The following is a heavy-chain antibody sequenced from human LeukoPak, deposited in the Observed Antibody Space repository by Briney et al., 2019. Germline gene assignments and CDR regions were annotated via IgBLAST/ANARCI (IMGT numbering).Heavy chain of an antibody. CDR3: AKLKYSSGWSLGY. Sequence: GGSLRLSCAASVFTFSSYAMSWVRPAPGRGLEWASAISGGGGSKYYADSVKGRFTISRDNSKNTLYLKMNSLRAEDTAVYYCAKLKYSSGWSLGYWGQGTLVTVSS. D-gene: IGHD6-19*01. J-gene: IGHJ4*02. CDR1: VFTFSSYA. V-gene: IGHV3-23*01. CDR2: ISGGGGSK.